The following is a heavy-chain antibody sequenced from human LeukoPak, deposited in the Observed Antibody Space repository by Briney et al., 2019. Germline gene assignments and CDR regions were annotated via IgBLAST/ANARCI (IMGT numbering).Heavy chain of an antibody. CDR1: GFTFSSYA. J-gene: IGHJ5*02. Sequence: GGSLRLSCAASGFTFSSYAMSWVRQAPGKGLEWVSAISGSGGSTYYADSVKGRFTISRDNSKNTLYLQMNSLRAEDTAVYYCARADYSSSSNNWFDPWGQGTLVTVSS. D-gene: IGHD6-13*01. CDR2: ISGSGGST. CDR3: ARADYSSSSNNWFDP. V-gene: IGHV3-23*01.